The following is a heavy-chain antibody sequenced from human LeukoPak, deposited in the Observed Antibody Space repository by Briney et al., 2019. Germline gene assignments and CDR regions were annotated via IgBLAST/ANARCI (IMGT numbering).Heavy chain of an antibody. J-gene: IGHJ6*02. CDR3: ARHPPRHLGNWEDDVEVDV. CDR2: IDPSDSYT. V-gene: IGHV5-10-1*01. D-gene: IGHD7-27*01. CDR1: GYTFTSYW. Sequence: GESLRISCKGSGYTFTSYWISWVRQMPGKGLEWMGRIDPSDSYTNYSPSFQGDVTITADKSISTAYLQWSSLKASDTAMYYCARHPPRHLGNWEDDVEVDVWGQGTTVTVSS.